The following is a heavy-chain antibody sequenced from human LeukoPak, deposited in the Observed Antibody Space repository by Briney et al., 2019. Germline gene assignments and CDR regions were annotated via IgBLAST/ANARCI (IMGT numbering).Heavy chain of an antibody. D-gene: IGHD2-2*01. J-gene: IGHJ4*02. V-gene: IGHV3-74*01. Sequence: PGGSLRLSCAASGFTFSNYWIHWVRQAQGKGLVWVSRINSDGSSTSYADSVKGRFTISRDNAKSTLYLQMNSLRAEDTAVYYYASDGYYSSTSCYYFDYWGQGTLVTVSS. CDR1: GFTFSNYW. CDR3: ASDGYYSSTSCYYFDY. CDR2: INSDGSST.